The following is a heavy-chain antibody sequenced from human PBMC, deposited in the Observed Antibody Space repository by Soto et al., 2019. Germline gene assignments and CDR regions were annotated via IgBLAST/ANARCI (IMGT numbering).Heavy chain of an antibody. V-gene: IGHV4-34*01. J-gene: IGHJ5*02. CDR1: GGSFSGYY. CDR3: ARGLLRGFTVAAGRKSNWFDP. Sequence: QVQLQQWGAGLLKPSETLSLTCAVYGGSFSGYYWSWIRQPPGKGLEWIGEINHSGSTNYNPSLKSRVTISGDRSKNQFSLKLSSVTAADTAVYYCARGLLRGFTVAAGRKSNWFDPWGQVTLVTVAS. CDR2: INHSGST. D-gene: IGHD6-13*01.